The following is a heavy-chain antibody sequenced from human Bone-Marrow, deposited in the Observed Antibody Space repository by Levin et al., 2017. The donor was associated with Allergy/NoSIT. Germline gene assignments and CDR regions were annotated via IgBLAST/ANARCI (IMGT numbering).Heavy chain of an antibody. Sequence: ASVKVSCKASGYTFTGYYMHWVRQAPGQGLEWMGWINPNRGGTNYAQKFQGRVTMIRDTSISTAYLELSRLRSDDKAVYYCARVPRGIASGEGLDFDYWGQGTLVTVSS. V-gene: IGHV1-2*02. J-gene: IGHJ4*02. D-gene: IGHD6-13*01. CDR1: GYTFTGYY. CDR2: INPNRGGT. CDR3: ARVPRGIASGEGLDFDY.